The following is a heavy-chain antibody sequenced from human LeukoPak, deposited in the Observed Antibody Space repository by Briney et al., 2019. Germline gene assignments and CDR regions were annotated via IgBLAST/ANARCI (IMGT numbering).Heavy chain of an antibody. J-gene: IGHJ4*02. Sequence: SETQSLTCAVYGGSFSDYYWSWIRQPPGKGLEWVGEINHSGSTNYNPSLKSRVTISVDTSKNQFSLKLSSVTAADTAVYYCARGLGGGNSICFDYWGQGPLVTVSS. CDR3: ARGLGGGNSICFDY. CDR2: INHSGST. D-gene: IGHD4-23*01. CDR1: GGSFSDYY. V-gene: IGHV4-34*01.